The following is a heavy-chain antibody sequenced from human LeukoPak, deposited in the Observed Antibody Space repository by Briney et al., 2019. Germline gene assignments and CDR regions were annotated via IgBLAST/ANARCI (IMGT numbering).Heavy chain of an antibody. V-gene: IGHV3-23*01. CDR3: AKDLWYYASGVPY. CDR1: GFTFSSYA. CDR2: ISGSGGST. D-gene: IGHD3-10*01. J-gene: IGHJ4*02. Sequence: GGSLRLSCAASGFTFSSYAMTWVRQAPGKGLEWVSAISGSGGSTYYSDSVKGRFTISRDNSKNTLYLQMNSLRAEDTALYYCAKDLWYYASGVPYWGQGTMVTVSS.